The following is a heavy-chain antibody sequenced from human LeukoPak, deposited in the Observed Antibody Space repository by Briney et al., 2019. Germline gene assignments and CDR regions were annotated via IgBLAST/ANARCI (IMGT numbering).Heavy chain of an antibody. CDR2: ISSSSSYI. Sequence: PGGSLRLSCAASGFTFSSYSMNWVRQAPGKGLEWVSSISSSSSYIYYADSVKGRFTISRDNAKNSLYLQMNSLRAEDTAVYYCARDFVGSSGSIDYWGQGTLVTVSS. J-gene: IGHJ4*02. CDR1: GFTFSSYS. D-gene: IGHD6-19*01. V-gene: IGHV3-21*01. CDR3: ARDFVGSSGSIDY.